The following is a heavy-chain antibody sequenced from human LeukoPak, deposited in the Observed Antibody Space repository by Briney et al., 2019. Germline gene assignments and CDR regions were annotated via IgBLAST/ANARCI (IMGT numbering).Heavy chain of an antibody. CDR2: ISGSGGST. D-gene: IGHD4-17*01. J-gene: IGHJ4*02. CDR1: GFTFSSYG. V-gene: IGHV3-23*01. Sequence: GGSLRLSCAASGFTFSSYGMSWVRQAPGKGLEWVSAISGSGGSTYYADSVKGRFTISRDNSKNTLYLQMNSLRAEDTAAYYCANTLNDYGDYVFDNWGQGTLVTVSS. CDR3: ANTLNDYGDYVFDN.